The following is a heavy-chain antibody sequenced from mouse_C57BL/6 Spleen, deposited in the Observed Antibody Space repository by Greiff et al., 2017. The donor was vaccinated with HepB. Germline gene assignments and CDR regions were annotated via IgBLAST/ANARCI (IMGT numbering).Heavy chain of an antibody. V-gene: IGHV1-82*01. CDR2: IYPGDGDT. CDR3: ARRELYVSFDY. Sequence: VKLVESGPELVKPGASVKISCKASGFAFSSSWLNWVQQRPGKGLEWIGRIYPGDGDTNYTEKFKVKATLTADKSSSTAYMQLSSLTSEDSAVYYCARRELYVSFDYWGQGTTLTVSS. D-gene: IGHD2-12*01. J-gene: IGHJ2*01. CDR1: GFAFSSSW.